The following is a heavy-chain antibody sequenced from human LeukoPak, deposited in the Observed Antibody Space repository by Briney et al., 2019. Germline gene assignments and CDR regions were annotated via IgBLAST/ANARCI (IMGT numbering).Heavy chain of an antibody. V-gene: IGHV6-1*01. J-gene: IGHJ4*02. CDR2: TYFRSRWFN. CDR1: GDSVSSESAT. D-gene: IGHD6-19*01. CDR3: ARAPHGSGCDF. Sequence: SQTLSLTCAISGDSVSSESATWIWIRQSPSRGLEWLGRTYFRSRWFNDYAVSLKGRITVNPDTSKNRFSLQLNSVTPEDTAVYYCARAPHGSGCDFWDQGTLVTVSS.